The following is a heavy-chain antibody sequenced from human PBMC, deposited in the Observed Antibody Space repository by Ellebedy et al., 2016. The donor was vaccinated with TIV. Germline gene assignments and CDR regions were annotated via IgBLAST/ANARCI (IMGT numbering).Heavy chain of an antibody. D-gene: IGHD1-26*01. V-gene: IGHV3-23*01. CDR2: ISGGDGNT. Sequence: GESLKISCAASGFTFSTYAMSWVRQAPGKGLEWVSAISGGDGNTYYADSERGRFTISRDNSKNTPYLQMNSLRAEDTAVYYCAKDLGRELHDYVDYWGQGTLVTVSS. CDR1: GFTFSTYA. CDR3: AKDLGRELHDYVDY. J-gene: IGHJ4*02.